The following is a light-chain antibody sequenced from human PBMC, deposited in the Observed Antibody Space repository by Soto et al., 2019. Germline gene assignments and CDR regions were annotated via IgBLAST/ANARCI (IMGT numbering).Light chain of an antibody. J-gene: IGKJ1*01. CDR3: QQYGSSPT. V-gene: IGKV3-20*01. CDR1: QSVSSNF. CDR2: GAS. Sequence: EIVLTQPPGTLSLSPGERATLSCRASQSVSSNFLAWYQQKPGQAPRLLIYGASNRATGIPDRFSGSGSGTDFSLTISRLEPEDFAVFYCQQYGSSPTFGQGTKVEIK.